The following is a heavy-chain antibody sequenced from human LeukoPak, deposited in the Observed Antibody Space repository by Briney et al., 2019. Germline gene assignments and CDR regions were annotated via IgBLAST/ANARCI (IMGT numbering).Heavy chain of an antibody. Sequence: PGGSLRLSCAASGFTFSSYAMSWVRQAPGKGLEWVSGISGSGVITYYADSVKGRFTISRDSSKNTLYLQVNSLRAEDTAVYYCAKGSAGYSYGLFDYWGQGTLVTVSS. CDR2: ISGSGVIT. CDR1: GFTFSSYA. CDR3: AKGSAGYSYGLFDY. D-gene: IGHD5-18*01. V-gene: IGHV3-23*01. J-gene: IGHJ4*02.